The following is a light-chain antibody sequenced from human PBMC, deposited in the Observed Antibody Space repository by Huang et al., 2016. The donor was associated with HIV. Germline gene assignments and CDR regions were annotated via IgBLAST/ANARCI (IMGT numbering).Light chain of an antibody. Sequence: EIVLTQSPATLSLSPGGRATLSCRASQGLANYLAWYQQKPGQAPRLLISDASNRATGIPARFSGSGSGTDFTLTISSLEPEDFAVYYCQQRGNWQLTFGGGTKVEIK. CDR2: DAS. V-gene: IGKV3-11*01. J-gene: IGKJ4*01. CDR1: QGLANY. CDR3: QQRGNWQLT.